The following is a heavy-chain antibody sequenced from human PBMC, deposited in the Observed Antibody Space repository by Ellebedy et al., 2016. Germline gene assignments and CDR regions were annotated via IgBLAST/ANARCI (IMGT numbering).Heavy chain of an antibody. CDR2: ISGSGGNT. D-gene: IGHD6-19*01. Sequence: AISGSGGNTYYADSVKGRFTISRDNSKNTLYLQMNSLRAEDTAVYYCAKDPREWLVGGYFDYWGQGTLVTVSS. J-gene: IGHJ4*02. V-gene: IGHV3-23*01. CDR3: AKDPREWLVGGYFDY.